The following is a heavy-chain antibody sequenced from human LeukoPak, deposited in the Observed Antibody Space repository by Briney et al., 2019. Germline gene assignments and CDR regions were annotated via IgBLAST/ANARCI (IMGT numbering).Heavy chain of an antibody. CDR2: ISSSSSTI. CDR3: ARDGSDNIVVVPAATGGFDY. D-gene: IGHD2-2*01. Sequence: GGSLRLSCAASGFTFSSYAMSWVRQAPGKGLEWVSYISSSSSTIYYADSVEGRFTISRDNAKNSLYLQMNSLRDEDTAVYYCARDGSDNIVVVPAATGGFDYWGQGTLVTVSS. V-gene: IGHV3-48*02. J-gene: IGHJ4*02. CDR1: GFTFSSYA.